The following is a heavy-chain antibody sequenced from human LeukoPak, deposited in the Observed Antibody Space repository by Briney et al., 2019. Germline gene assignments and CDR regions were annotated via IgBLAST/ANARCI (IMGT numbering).Heavy chain of an antibody. J-gene: IGHJ3*02. Sequence: KPSETLSLTCTVSGGSISSYYWSWIRQPPGKGLEWIGYIYYSGSTNYNPSLKSRVTISVDTSKNQFSLKLSSVTAADTAVYYCAREGYCSSTSCYGDLFDIWAKGKMAPFSS. CDR3: AREGYCSSTSCYGDLFDI. CDR2: IYYSGST. D-gene: IGHD2-2*01. V-gene: IGHV4-59*01. CDR1: GGSISSYY.